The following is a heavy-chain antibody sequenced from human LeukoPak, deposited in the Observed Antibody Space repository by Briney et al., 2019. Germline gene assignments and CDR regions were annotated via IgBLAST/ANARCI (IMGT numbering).Heavy chain of an antibody. CDR1: GYTFTDYY. D-gene: IGHD7-27*01. J-gene: IGHJ4*02. CDR3: ARVSSNWDTYFHY. Sequence: GASVKVSCKASGYTFTDYYIHWVRQAPGQGLEWMGWINPNSGGTNYALKFQDRVTMTRDTSINTAYMELSGLRSDDTAVFYCARVSSNWDTYFHYWGQGSLVTVSS. V-gene: IGHV1-2*02. CDR2: INPNSGGT.